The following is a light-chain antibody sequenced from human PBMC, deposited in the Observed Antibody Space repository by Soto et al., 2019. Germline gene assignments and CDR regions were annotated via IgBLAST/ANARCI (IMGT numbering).Light chain of an antibody. CDR1: SSDIGAYNF. CDR2: DVT. CDR3: SSYTTSSTYV. Sequence: QSALTQPASVSGAPGQSITISCTGSSSDIGAYNFATWYQQHPDKAPKLMVFDVTNRPSGVSDRFSGSKSGNTASLTISGLQAEDEAEYYCSSYTTSSTYVFGTGTKVTVL. V-gene: IGLV2-14*01. J-gene: IGLJ1*01.